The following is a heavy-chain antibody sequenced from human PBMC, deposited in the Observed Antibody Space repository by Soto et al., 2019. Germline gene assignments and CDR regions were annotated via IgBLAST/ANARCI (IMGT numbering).Heavy chain of an antibody. CDR3: ASGYYGAGSYYSFDY. CDR1: GYTYNSYG. V-gene: IGHV1-18*01. D-gene: IGHD3-10*01. J-gene: IGHJ4*02. CDR2: ITAYNGDT. Sequence: QVHLVQSGAEVKKPGASVKVSCKASGYTYNSYGINWVRQAPGQGLEWMGWITAYNGDTNYAQNLQGRITMTTDTYTRTAYMELRSLRSDDTAVYYCASGYYGAGSYYSFDYWGQGTLVTGSS.